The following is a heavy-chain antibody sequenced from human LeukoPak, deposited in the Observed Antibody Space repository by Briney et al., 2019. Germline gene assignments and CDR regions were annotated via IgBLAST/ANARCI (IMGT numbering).Heavy chain of an antibody. CDR1: GGTFSSYA. V-gene: IGHV1-69*04. Sequence: ASVKVSCKASGGTFSSYAISWVRQAPGQGLEWMGRIIPILGIANYAQKFQGRVTITADKSTSTAYMELSSLRSEDTAVYYCARERDGYNPEEIQVGMDVWGQGTTVTVSS. J-gene: IGHJ6*02. D-gene: IGHD5-24*01. CDR3: ARERDGYNPEEIQVGMDV. CDR2: IIPILGIA.